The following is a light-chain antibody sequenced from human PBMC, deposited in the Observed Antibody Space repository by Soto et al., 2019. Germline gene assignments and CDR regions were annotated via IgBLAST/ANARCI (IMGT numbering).Light chain of an antibody. Sequence: AIRMTQSPSSFSASTGDRVTITCRASQGVSSYLAWYQQKPGKAPKLLIYAASTLQSGVPSRFSGSGSGTDFTHTISCLQSEDFATYYCQQYYNYPFTFGPGTKVDIK. J-gene: IGKJ3*01. V-gene: IGKV1-8*01. CDR2: AAS. CDR1: QGVSSY. CDR3: QQYYNYPFT.